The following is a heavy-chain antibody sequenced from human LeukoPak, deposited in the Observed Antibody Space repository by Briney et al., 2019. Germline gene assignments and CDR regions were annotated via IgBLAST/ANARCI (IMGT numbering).Heavy chain of an antibody. Sequence: QTGGSLRLSCAASGFTFSSYWMSWVRQAPGKGLEWVANIKQDGSEKYYVDSVKGRFTISRDNAKNSLYLQMNSLRAEDTAVYYCARDFFPAGTFRFYYYYSMDVWGKGPRSPSP. CDR3: ARDFFPAGTFRFYYYYSMDV. V-gene: IGHV3-7*01. D-gene: IGHD3-10*01. CDR1: GFTFSSYW. J-gene: IGHJ6*03. CDR2: IKQDGSEK.